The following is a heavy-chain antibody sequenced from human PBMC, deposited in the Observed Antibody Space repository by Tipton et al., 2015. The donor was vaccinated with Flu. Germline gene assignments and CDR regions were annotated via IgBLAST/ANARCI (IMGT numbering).Heavy chain of an antibody. V-gene: IGHV4-31*03. D-gene: IGHD3-10*01. CDR2: IYYSWST. Sequence: TLLLTCTVSGGSISSGGYYWSWIRQHPGKGLEWIGYIYYSWSTYYNPSLKSRVTISVDTSKNQFSLKLSSVTDTDTAVYYCASYCYDSGSYRGDAFDIWGQGTMVTVSS. CDR1: GGSISSGGYY. CDR3: ASYCYDSGSYRGDAFDI. J-gene: IGHJ3*02.